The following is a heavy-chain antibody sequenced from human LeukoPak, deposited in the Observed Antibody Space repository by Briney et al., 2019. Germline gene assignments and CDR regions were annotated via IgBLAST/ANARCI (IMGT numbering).Heavy chain of an antibody. J-gene: IGHJ5*02. CDR1: GFTVSSNY. V-gene: IGHV3-23*01. CDR3: AKEVVVSAAVGTVGFDP. D-gene: IGHD6-13*01. CDR2: ISGSGSRT. Sequence: RSGGSPRLSCAASGFTVSSNYMSWVRQAPGKGLEWVSAISGSGSRTYYADSVKGRFTISRDNSKSTLYLRINSLRAEDTAVYYCAKEVVVSAAVGTVGFDPWGQGTLVIVSS.